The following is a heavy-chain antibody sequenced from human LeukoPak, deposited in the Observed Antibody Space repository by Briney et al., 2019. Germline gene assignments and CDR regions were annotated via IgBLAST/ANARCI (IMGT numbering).Heavy chain of an antibody. Sequence: SGPTLVKPTQTLTLTCTFSGFSLSSSGMGAGWIRQPPGKALEWLALIYWDDEKRYSPSLMSRLTITKDTSKNQVVLTMANMDPVDTATYYCVHTLSLEVRGVIFDYWGQGTLVTVSS. J-gene: IGHJ4*02. D-gene: IGHD3-10*01. CDR2: IYWDDEK. CDR3: VHTLSLEVRGVIFDY. V-gene: IGHV2-5*02. CDR1: GFSLSSSGMG.